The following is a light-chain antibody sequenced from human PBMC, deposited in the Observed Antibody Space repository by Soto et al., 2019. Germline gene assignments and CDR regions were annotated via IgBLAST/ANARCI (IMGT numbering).Light chain of an antibody. Sequence: QSVLTQPASLSGSPGQSITLSCTGTSSDVGAYDFVSWYQQHPDKAPKLMIYEVSNRPPGVSNRFSGSKSVNTATLTISGLQAEDEADYYCSSYTRSSTRVFGTGTKVTAL. CDR3: SSYTRSSTRV. CDR2: EVS. J-gene: IGLJ1*01. V-gene: IGLV2-14*03. CDR1: SSDVGAYDF.